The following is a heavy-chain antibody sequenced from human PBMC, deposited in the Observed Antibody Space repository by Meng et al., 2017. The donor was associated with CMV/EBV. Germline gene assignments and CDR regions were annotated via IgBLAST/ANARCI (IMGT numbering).Heavy chain of an antibody. J-gene: IGHJ4*02. CDR2: IYYSGST. V-gene: IGHV4-59*01. CDR1: GGSISSYY. CDR3: ARDLRVDSSSYYYFDY. D-gene: IGHD6-13*01. Sequence: GSLRLSCTVSGGSISSYYWSWIRQPPGKGLEWIGYIYYSGSTNYNPSLKSRVTILVDTSKNQFSLKLSSVTAADTAVYYCARDLRVDSSSYYYFDYWGQGALVTVSS.